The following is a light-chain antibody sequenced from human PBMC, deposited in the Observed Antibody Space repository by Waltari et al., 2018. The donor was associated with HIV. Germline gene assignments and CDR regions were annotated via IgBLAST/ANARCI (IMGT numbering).Light chain of an antibody. CDR2: HVS. V-gene: IGLV2-14*03. CDR3: TSYTSSNTLVI. CDR1: RSDVGGYNY. Sequence: QSALTQPASVSGSPGQSSTIPCTGTRSDVGGYNYVSWYQQNQGKAPKLMIYHVSNRPSGVSNRFSGSKSGNTASLTISGLQAEDEADYSCTSYTSSNTLVIFGGGTKLTVL. J-gene: IGLJ2*01.